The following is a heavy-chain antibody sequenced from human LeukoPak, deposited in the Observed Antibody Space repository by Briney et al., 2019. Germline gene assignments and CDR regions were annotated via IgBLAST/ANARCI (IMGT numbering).Heavy chain of an antibody. J-gene: IGHJ4*02. Sequence: GGSLRLSCAASRFTFSSYAMSWVRQAPGKGLEWVSAISGSGGSTYYADSVKGRFTISRDNSKNTLYLQMNSLRAEDTAVYCCVRLGWAPRRLRYFSYYFDYWGQGTLVTVSS. V-gene: IGHV3-23*01. CDR2: ISGSGGST. CDR1: RFTFSSYA. CDR3: VRLGWAPRRLRYFSYYFDY. D-gene: IGHD3-9*01.